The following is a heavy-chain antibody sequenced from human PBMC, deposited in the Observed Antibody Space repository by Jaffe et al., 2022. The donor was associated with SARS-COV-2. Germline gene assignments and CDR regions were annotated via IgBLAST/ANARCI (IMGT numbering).Heavy chain of an antibody. CDR3: ASQVAVAGSLLDY. D-gene: IGHD6-19*01. J-gene: IGHJ4*02. V-gene: IGHV1-69*02. CDR1: GGTFSSYT. Sequence: QVQLVQSGAEVKKPGSSVKVSCKASGGTFSSYTISWVRQAPGQGLEWMGRIIPILGIANYAQKFQGRVTITADKSTSTAYMELSSLRSEDTAVYYCASQVAVAGSLLDYWGQGTLVTVSS. CDR2: IIPILGIA.